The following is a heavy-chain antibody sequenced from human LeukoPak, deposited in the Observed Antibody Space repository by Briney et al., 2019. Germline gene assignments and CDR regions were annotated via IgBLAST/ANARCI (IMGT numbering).Heavy chain of an antibody. D-gene: IGHD4-17*01. J-gene: IGHJ6*03. CDR2: ISDSGNT. CDR3: ARRTVTPEYYYYYYYMDV. CDR1: GFTLSSYA. V-gene: IGHV3-23*01. Sequence: GGSLRLSCAASGFTLSSYAMSWVRQAPGKGLEWVSAISDSGNTYHADSVKGRFTISRDNAKNSLYLQMNSLRAEDTAVYYCARRTVTPEYYYYYYYMDVWGKGTTVTVSS.